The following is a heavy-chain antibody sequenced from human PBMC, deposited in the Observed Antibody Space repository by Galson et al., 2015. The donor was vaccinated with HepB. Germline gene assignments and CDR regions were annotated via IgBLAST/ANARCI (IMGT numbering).Heavy chain of an antibody. D-gene: IGHD3-16*01. J-gene: IGHJ6*02. V-gene: IGHV1-24*01. CDR1: GYTLTELS. CDR2: FDPEDGET. Sequence: SVKVSCKVSGYTLTELSMHWVRQAPGKGLEWMGGFDPEDGETIYAQKFQGRVTMTEDTSTDTAYMELSSLRSEDTAVYYCATVSSVGGFGDYYYGMDVWGQGTTVTVSS. CDR3: ATVSSVGGFGDYYYGMDV.